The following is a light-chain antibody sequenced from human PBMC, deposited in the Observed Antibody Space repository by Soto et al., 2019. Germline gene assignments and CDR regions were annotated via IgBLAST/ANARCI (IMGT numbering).Light chain of an antibody. Sequence: ETVMTQSPATLSVSPGEGATLSCRASQSVGSNLAWYQQRPGQAPRLLIYGASTRATGIPARFSGSGSGTEFTLTISGLQSEDFAVYYCQQYNNCPPHTFGQGTKLEIK. CDR2: GAS. J-gene: IGKJ2*01. CDR3: QQYNNCPPHT. V-gene: IGKV3-15*01. CDR1: QSVGSN.